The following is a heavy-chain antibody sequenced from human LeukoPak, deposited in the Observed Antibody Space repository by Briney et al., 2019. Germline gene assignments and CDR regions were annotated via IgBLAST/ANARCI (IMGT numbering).Heavy chain of an antibody. Sequence: PSETLSLTCTVSGGSISNYYWSWIRQPPGNGLEWIGYIYYSGTTKYNPSLKSRVTISLDTSKNQLSLKLSSVTAADTAFYYCARQQTYYVSVRGNYRYREFDSWGQGTLVTVSS. D-gene: IGHD3-16*02. J-gene: IGHJ4*02. V-gene: IGHV4-59*08. CDR3: ARQQTYYVSVRGNYRYREFDS. CDR1: GGSISNYY. CDR2: IYYSGTT.